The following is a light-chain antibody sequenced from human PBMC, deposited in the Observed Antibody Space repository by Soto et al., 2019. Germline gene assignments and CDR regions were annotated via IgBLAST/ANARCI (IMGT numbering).Light chain of an antibody. CDR3: QSYDSSRSGPVV. CDR2: DNS. V-gene: IGLV1-40*01. J-gene: IGLJ2*01. Sequence: QSVLTQPPSVSGAPGQRVTISCTGSSSNIGTGYDIHWYQQVPGRAPKLLIYDNSNRPSGVPDRFSGSKSGTSASLAITGLQAEDEADYYCQSYDSSRSGPVVFGGGTKLTVL. CDR1: SSNIGTGYD.